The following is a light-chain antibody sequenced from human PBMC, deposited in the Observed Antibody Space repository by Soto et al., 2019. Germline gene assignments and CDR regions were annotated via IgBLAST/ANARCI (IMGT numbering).Light chain of an antibody. V-gene: IGKV1-5*01. J-gene: IGKJ1*01. CDR3: QQYNSYWT. Sequence: DIQMTQSPSTQSASVGDRVTITCRASQSISSWLAWYQQKPGKAPKLLIYDASSLESGVPSRFSGSGSGTEFTLTISSLQPDDFATYYCQQYNSYWTSGQGTKVDIK. CDR1: QSISSW. CDR2: DAS.